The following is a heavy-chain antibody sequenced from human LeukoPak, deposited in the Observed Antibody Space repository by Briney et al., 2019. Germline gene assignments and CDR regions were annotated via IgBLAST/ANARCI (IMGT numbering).Heavy chain of an antibody. Sequence: SETLSLTCTVSGGSISSSSYYCCWIRQPPGKGLEWIGSIYYSGSTYYNPSLKSRVTISVDTSKNQFSLKLSSVTAADTAVYYCARIPYSSGWHDSMDVWGQGTTVTVSS. J-gene: IGHJ6*02. V-gene: IGHV4-39*01. CDR1: GGSISSSSYY. CDR3: ARIPYSSGWHDSMDV. CDR2: IYYSGST. D-gene: IGHD6-19*01.